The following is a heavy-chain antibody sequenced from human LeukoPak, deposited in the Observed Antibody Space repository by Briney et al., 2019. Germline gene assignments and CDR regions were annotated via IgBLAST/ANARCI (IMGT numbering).Heavy chain of an antibody. V-gene: IGHV3-9*01. Sequence: PGGSLRLSCAASGFTFDDYAMHWVRQAPGKGLEWVSGISWNSGSIGYADSVKGRFTISRDNSKNTLYLQMNSLRAEDTAVYYCAKVALSDTQTGDYFDYWGQGTLVTVSS. D-gene: IGHD7-27*01. CDR2: ISWNSGSI. CDR1: GFTFDDYA. J-gene: IGHJ4*02. CDR3: AKVALSDTQTGDYFDY.